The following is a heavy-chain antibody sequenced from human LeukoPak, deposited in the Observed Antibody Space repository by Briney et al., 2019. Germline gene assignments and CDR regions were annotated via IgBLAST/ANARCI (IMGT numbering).Heavy chain of an antibody. D-gene: IGHD5-18*01. CDR2: ISYDGSNK. Sequence: GGSLRLSCAASGFTFSSYAMHWVRQAPGKGLEWVAVISYDGSNKYYADSVKGRFTISRDNSKNTLYLQMNSLRAEDTAVYYCVRTLDSYGTAFDYWGQGTLVTVSS. J-gene: IGHJ4*02. V-gene: IGHV3-30-3*01. CDR3: VRTLDSYGTAFDY. CDR1: GFTFSSYA.